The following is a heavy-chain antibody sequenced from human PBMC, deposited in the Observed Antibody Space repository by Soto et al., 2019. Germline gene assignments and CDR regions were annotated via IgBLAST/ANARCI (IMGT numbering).Heavy chain of an antibody. D-gene: IGHD5-18*01. Sequence: PGGSLRLSCAASGFTFSSYGMHWVRQAPGKGLEWVAVISYDGSNKYYADSVKGRFTISRDNSKNTLYLQMNSLRAEDTAVYYCAKERYSYGVYYGMDVWGQGTTVTVSS. J-gene: IGHJ6*02. CDR1: GFTFSSYG. CDR2: ISYDGSNK. V-gene: IGHV3-30*18. CDR3: AKERYSYGVYYGMDV.